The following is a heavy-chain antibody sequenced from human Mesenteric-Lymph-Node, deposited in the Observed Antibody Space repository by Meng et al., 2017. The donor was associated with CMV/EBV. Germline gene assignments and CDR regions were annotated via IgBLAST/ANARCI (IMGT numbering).Heavy chain of an antibody. CDR1: GFPCSSYG. CDR2: IWYDGSNG. J-gene: IGHJ4*02. Sequence: SGFPCSSYGRRWVRQAPGKGLEWVAFIWYDGSNGYHADSVKGRFTISRDNSKNTLYLQMNSLRAEDMAVYYCAKDQGDSSGYYLFDYWGQGTLVTVSS. CDR3: AKDQGDSSGYYLFDY. D-gene: IGHD3-22*01. V-gene: IGHV3-30*02.